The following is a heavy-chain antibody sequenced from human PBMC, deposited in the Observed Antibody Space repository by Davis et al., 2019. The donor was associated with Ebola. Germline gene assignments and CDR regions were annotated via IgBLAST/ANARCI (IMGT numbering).Heavy chain of an antibody. D-gene: IGHD6-13*01. CDR2: IRYDGSNK. CDR3: AKEWGSSWFAPDY. V-gene: IGHV3-30*02. CDR1: GFTFSSYG. J-gene: IGHJ4*02. Sequence: GESLKISCAASGFTFSSYGMHWVRQAPGKGLEWVAFIRYDGSNKYYADPVKGRFTISRDNSKNTLYLQMNSLRAEDTAVYYCAKEWGSSWFAPDYWGQGTLVTVSS.